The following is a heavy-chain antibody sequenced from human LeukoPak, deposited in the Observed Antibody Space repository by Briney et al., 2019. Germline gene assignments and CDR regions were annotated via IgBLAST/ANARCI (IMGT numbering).Heavy chain of an antibody. J-gene: IGHJ4*02. D-gene: IGHD6-19*01. V-gene: IGHV1-18*01. CDR1: RYTFTSYG. CDR3: ARVSSSGWYREDY. CDR2: ISAYNGNT. Sequence: ASVKVSCLASRYTFTSYGISWVRQAPGQGIEWMGWISAYNGNTNNAQKLQGRVTMTTDTSTSTAYMELRSVRSDDTAVYYCARVSSSGWYREDYWGQGTLVTVSS.